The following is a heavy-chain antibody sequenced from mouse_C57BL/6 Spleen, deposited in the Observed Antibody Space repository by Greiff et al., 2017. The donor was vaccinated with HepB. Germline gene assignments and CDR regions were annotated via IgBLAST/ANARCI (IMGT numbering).Heavy chain of an antibody. CDR3: ARSYYGSSLWYFDV. V-gene: IGHV1-52*01. J-gene: IGHJ1*03. CDR2: IDPSDSET. Sequence: VQLQQPGAELVRPGSSVKLSCKASGYTFTSYWMHWVKQRPIQGLEWIGNIDPSDSETHYNQKFKDKATLTVDKSSSTAYMQLSSLTSEDSAVYYCARSYYGSSLWYFDVWGTGTTVTVSS. CDR1: GYTFTSYW. D-gene: IGHD1-1*01.